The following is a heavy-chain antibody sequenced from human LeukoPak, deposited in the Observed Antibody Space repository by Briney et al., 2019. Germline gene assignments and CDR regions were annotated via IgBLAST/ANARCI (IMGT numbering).Heavy chain of an antibody. CDR1: GYTLTELS. Sequence: AASVKVSCKVSGYTLTELSMHWVRQAPGKGLEWMGGFDPEVGEIISAQKFQGRVTMTEDTSTDTAYMELSSLRSEDTAVYYCATRYCSGGSCYSTAEYFQHWGQGTLVTVSS. CDR3: ATRYCSGGSCYSTAEYFQH. J-gene: IGHJ1*01. V-gene: IGHV1-24*01. D-gene: IGHD2-15*01. CDR2: FDPEVGEI.